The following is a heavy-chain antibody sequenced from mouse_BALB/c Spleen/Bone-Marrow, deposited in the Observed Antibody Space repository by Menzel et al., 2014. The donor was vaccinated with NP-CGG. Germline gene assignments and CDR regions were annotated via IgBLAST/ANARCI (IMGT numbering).Heavy chain of an antibody. CDR3: ARQLAYAMDY. D-gene: IGHD4-1*01. V-gene: IGHV5-12*02. J-gene: IGHJ4*01. Sequence: EVKLVESGGGLVQPGGSLKLSCATSGFTFSDYYMYWVRQTPGKRLEWVAYITKGGGSTYYPDIVKGRFTISRDNAKNTLYLQMSRLKSEDTAMYYCARQLAYAMDYWGQGTSVTVSS. CDR1: GFTFSDYY. CDR2: ITKGGGST.